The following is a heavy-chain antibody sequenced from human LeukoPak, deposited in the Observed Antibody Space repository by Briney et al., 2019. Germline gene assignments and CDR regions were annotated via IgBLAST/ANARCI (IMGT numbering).Heavy chain of an antibody. CDR2: IYTSGST. V-gene: IGHV4-61*02. CDR1: GGSISSGSYY. CDR3: AREYRSFSRFDP. D-gene: IGHD2-2*02. Sequence: SQTLSLTCTVSGGSISSGSYYWSWIRQPAGKGLEWIGRIYTSGSTNYNPSLKSRVTISVDTSKNQFSLKLSSVTAADTAVYYCAREYRSFSRFDPWGQGTLVTVSS. J-gene: IGHJ5*02.